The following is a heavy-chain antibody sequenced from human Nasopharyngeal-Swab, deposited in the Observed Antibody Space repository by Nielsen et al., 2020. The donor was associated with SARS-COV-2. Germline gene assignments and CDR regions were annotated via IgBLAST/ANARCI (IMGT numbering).Heavy chain of an antibody. V-gene: IGHV3-21*01. CDR2: ISTSSSYI. D-gene: IGHD3-10*01. Sequence: GAALEISCAASGFSFSSYSMNWVRQAPGKGLEWASSISTSSSYIYYADSVKGRFTISRDNAKNSLYLQMNSLRAEDTAVYYCARDPGRWVRGVYYWGQGTLVTVSS. J-gene: IGHJ4*02. CDR3: ARDPGRWVRGVYY. CDR1: GFSFSSYS.